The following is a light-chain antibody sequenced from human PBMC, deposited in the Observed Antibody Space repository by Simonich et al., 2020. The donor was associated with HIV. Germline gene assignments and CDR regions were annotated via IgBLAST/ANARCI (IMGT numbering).Light chain of an antibody. V-gene: IGKV4-1*01. Sequence: DIVMTQSPDSLAVSLGERTTFNCKSSRSVLYSSNNKNYLAWYQQKPGQPPKLLIYLASTRESGVPDRFSASGSGTDFTLTISSLQAEDMAIYYCQQYYSTPPTFGQGTKVEIK. J-gene: IGKJ1*01. CDR1: RSVLYSSNNKNY. CDR2: LAS. CDR3: QQYYSTPPT.